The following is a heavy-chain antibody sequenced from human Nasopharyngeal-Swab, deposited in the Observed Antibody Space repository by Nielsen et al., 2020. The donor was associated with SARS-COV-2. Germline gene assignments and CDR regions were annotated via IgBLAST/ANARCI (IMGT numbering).Heavy chain of an antibody. D-gene: IGHD4-23*01. CDR3: ATLGGNPPHRGYYYYGMDV. CDR2: ISWNSGSI. V-gene: IGHV3-9*01. Sequence: SLRLSCAASGFTFDDYAMHWVRQAPGKGLEWVSGISWNSGSIGYADSVKGRFTISRDNAKNSLYLQMNSLRAEDTALYYCATLGGNPPHRGYYYYGMDVWGQGTTVTVSS. CDR1: GFTFDDYA. J-gene: IGHJ6*02.